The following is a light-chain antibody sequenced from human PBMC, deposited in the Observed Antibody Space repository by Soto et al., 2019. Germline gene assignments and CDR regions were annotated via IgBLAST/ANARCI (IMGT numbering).Light chain of an antibody. J-gene: IGKJ4*01. CDR1: QSITTW. CDR2: KAS. V-gene: IGKV1-5*03. CDR3: QQHKSGPLT. Sequence: DVQMTQSPSTLSASVGDRVTITCRASQSITTWLAWFQQQPGKAPNLLIYKASSLESGVPSRFSGSGSGTEFTLTISTLQPDDFATYYCQQHKSGPLTFGGGTKVEIK.